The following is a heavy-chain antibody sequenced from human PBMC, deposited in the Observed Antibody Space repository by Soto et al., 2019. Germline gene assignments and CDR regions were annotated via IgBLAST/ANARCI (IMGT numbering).Heavy chain of an antibody. J-gene: IGHJ3*02. Sequence: SDSLYLTCTLACRSITSYYWRWIMKTPGKGLEWIGYIYYSGSTNYNPSLKSRVTISVDTSKNQFSLKLSSVTAADTAVYYCARDHGVYYGSGRGGAFDIWGQGTMVT. V-gene: IGHV4-59*01. CDR1: CRSITSYY. CDR3: ARDHGVYYGSGRGGAFDI. D-gene: IGHD3-10*01. CDR2: IYYSGST.